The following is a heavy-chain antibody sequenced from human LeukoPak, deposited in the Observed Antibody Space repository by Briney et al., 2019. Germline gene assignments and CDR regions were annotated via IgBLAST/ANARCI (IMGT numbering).Heavy chain of an antibody. J-gene: IGHJ3*02. V-gene: IGHV4-61*01. Sequence: SETLFLTCTVSGGSVSSGSYYWSRIRQPPGKGLEWIGYIYYSGSTNYNPSLKSRVTISVDTSKNQFSLKLSSVTAADTAVYYCAASGYYGDAFDIWGQGTMVTVSS. CDR3: AASGYYGDAFDI. CDR2: IYYSGST. D-gene: IGHD3-22*01. CDR1: GGSVSSGSYY.